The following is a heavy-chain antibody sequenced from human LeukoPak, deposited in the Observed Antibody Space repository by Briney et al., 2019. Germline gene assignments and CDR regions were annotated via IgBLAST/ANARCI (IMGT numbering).Heavy chain of an antibody. V-gene: IGHV4-39*01. Sequence: PSETLSLTCSVSGDSISSGNYHWAWLRQPPGKGLEWIGKINHSGSTNYNPSLKSRVTISVDTSKNQFSLKLSSVTAADTAVYYCARQRTYYDYVWGSYRPKNWFDPWGQGTLVTVSS. D-gene: IGHD3-16*02. CDR2: INHSGST. CDR1: GDSISSGNYH. CDR3: ARQRTYYDYVWGSYRPKNWFDP. J-gene: IGHJ5*02.